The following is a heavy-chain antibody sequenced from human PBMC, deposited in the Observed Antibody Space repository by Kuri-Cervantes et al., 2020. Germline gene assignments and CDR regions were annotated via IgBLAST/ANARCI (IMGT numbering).Heavy chain of an antibody. CDR1: GFSFSNYW. CDR3: TRDSYDSLRYYGMDF. V-gene: IGHV3-74*01. CDR2: INTDGSYR. Sequence: GESLKISCAASGFSFSNYWMHWVRQVPGKGLVWVARINTDGSYRNYTDSVKGRFTISRDNADHTLYLQMNSLRAEDTAVYYCTRDSYDSLRYYGMDFWGQGTTVTVSS. J-gene: IGHJ6*02. D-gene: IGHD3-3*01.